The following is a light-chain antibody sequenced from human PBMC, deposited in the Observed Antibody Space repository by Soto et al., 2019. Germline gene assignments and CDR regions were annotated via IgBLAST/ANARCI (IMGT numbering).Light chain of an antibody. J-gene: IGKJ1*01. CDR2: DAS. CDR3: QQYKDYSRT. CDR1: QRISNW. Sequence: DVQLTQSPSTLSASVGDRVTICCRASQRISNWLAWYQQKPGKAPKLLIFDASNLGSGVPSRFSGRQSGTEFTLTISSLQPDDFAIYYCQQYKDYSRTFGQGTKVDFK. V-gene: IGKV1-5*01.